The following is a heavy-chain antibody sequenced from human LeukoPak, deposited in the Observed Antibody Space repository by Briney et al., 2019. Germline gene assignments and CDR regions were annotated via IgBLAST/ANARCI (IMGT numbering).Heavy chain of an antibody. CDR3: ARARAGNYYYYYGMDV. CDR2: IYSSGNS. J-gene: IGHJ6*02. CDR1: GGSITGSY. Sequence: SETLSLTCTVSGGSITGSYCTWIRQTAGKGLEWIGRIYSSGNSNYNPSLKSRVTMSVDTSTNQFSLKLSSVTAADTAVYYCARARAGNYYYYYGMDVWGQGTTVTVSS. D-gene: IGHD6-13*01. V-gene: IGHV4-4*07.